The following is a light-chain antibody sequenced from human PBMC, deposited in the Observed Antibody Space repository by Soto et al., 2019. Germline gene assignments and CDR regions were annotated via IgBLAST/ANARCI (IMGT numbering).Light chain of an antibody. CDR3: QQYGSSPLT. CDR2: GAS. J-gene: IGKJ1*01. V-gene: IGKV3-20*01. Sequence: EVVLTQSPGTLSLSPGERATLSCRASESVSSSYLAWCQQRPGQAPRLLIYGASSRATGIPDRFSGSGSGTDFSLTISRLDPEDFAVYYCQQYGSSPLTFGQGTKVDIK. CDR1: ESVSSSY.